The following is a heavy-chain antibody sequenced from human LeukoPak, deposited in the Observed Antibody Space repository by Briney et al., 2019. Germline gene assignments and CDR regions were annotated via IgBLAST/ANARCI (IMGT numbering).Heavy chain of an antibody. CDR3: ARRGSASYYYDY. CDR2: IYSSGIT. D-gene: IGHD3-10*01. J-gene: IGHJ4*02. CDR1: GGSISGYF. V-gene: IGHV4-4*07. Sequence: SETLSLTCTVSGGSISGYFWIWLRQPAGKRLEWIGRIYSSGITNYHPSLRSRVTMSVDTSKNQFSLKLSSVTAADTAVYYCARRGSASYYYDYWGQGTLVTVSS.